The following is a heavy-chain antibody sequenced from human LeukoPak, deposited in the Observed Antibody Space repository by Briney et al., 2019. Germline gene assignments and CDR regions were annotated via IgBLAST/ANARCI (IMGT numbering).Heavy chain of an antibody. V-gene: IGHV1-18*01. CDR2: ISAYNGNT. CDR3: ARGVITMIVVTYFDY. Sequence: ASVEVSCKASGYTFTSYGISWVRQAPGQGLEWMGWISAYNGNTNYAQKLQGRVTMTTDTSTSTAYMELRSLRSDDTAVYYCARGVITMIVVTYFDYWGQGTLVTVSS. D-gene: IGHD3-22*01. CDR1: GYTFTSYG. J-gene: IGHJ4*02.